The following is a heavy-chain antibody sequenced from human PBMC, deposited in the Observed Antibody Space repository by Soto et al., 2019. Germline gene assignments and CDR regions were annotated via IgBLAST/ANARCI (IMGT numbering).Heavy chain of an antibody. Sequence: EVQLLESGGGLVQPGGSLRLSCAASGFTFSSYAMSWVRQAPGKGLEWVSAISGSGGSTYYADSVKGRFTISRDNSKNTLYLQMNSLRAEDTAVYYCAKEGWLGTGGVRGCYFDYWGQGTLVTVSS. J-gene: IGHJ4*02. D-gene: IGHD7-27*01. CDR3: AKEGWLGTGGVRGCYFDY. CDR1: GFTFSSYA. V-gene: IGHV3-23*01. CDR2: ISGSGGST.